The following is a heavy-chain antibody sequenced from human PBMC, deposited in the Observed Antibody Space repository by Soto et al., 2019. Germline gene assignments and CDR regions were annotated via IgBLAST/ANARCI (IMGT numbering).Heavy chain of an antibody. CDR2: IWPGGSDT. Sequence: PGESLKISCKGSGYSFTSNWNGWVRPMPGKGLEWMVLIWPGGSDTRYNPSFQAQVTIPADKSISTANPQWSSLKASDTAMYYCVKRAVSTDRVCYTTFDHWGQGTLVTVSS. D-gene: IGHD2-8*01. V-gene: IGHV5-51*01. J-gene: IGHJ4*02. CDR1: GYSFTSNW. CDR3: VKRAVSTDRVCYTTFDH.